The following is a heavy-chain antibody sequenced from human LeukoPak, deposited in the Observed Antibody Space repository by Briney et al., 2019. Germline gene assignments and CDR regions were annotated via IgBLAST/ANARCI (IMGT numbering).Heavy chain of an antibody. CDR1: GFTFSSYG. D-gene: IGHD3-3*01. Sequence: PGRSLRLSCAASGFTFSSYGMHWVRQAPGKGLEWVAVIWYDGSNKYYADSVKGRFTISRDNSKNTLYLQMNSLRAEDTAVYYCAREQGGGYYDFWSGPDKDYYGMDVWGQGTTATVSS. CDR3: AREQGGGYYDFWSGPDKDYYGMDV. J-gene: IGHJ6*02. CDR2: IWYDGSNK. V-gene: IGHV3-33*01.